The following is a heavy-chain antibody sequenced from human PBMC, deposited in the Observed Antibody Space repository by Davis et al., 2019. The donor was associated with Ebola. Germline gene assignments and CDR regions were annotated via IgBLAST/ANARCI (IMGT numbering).Heavy chain of an antibody. D-gene: IGHD6-13*01. Sequence: GESLKLSCAASGFTFGTYWMSWVRQDPGKGLEFVANIKEDGSVKNYVDSVKCRFTISRDNAKNSLFLQMNSLRAEDTAVYHCAKETRWYGGYYFDSWGQGTLVTVSS. J-gene: IGHJ4*02. CDR3: AKETRWYGGYYFDS. V-gene: IGHV3-7*03. CDR1: GFTFGTYW. CDR2: IKEDGSVK.